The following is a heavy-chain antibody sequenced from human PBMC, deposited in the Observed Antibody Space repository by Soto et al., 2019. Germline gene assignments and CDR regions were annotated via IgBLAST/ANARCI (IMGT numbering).Heavy chain of an antibody. CDR3: ATFPPDCSSTSCRFDY. J-gene: IGHJ4*02. CDR2: FDPEDGET. Sequence: ASVKVSCKVSGYSLTELSMHWVRQAPGKGLEWMGGFDPEDGETIYAQKFQGRVTMTEDTSTDTAYMELSSLRSEDTAVYYCATFPPDCSSTSCRFDYWGQGTLVTVSS. V-gene: IGHV1-24*01. CDR1: GYSLTELS. D-gene: IGHD2-2*01.